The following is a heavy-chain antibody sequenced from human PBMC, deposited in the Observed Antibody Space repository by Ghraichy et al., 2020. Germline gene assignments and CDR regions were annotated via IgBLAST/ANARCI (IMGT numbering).Heavy chain of an antibody. D-gene: IGHD3-16*01. J-gene: IGHJ4*02. V-gene: IGHV3-11*01. CDR3: ARGGAPFDY. CDR2: ITSSGSGI. CDR1: GFTFSDYF. Sequence: GGSLRLSCVASGFTFSDYFMSWIRQAPGKGLEWLSYITSSGSGIYYADSVKGRFTISRDNAKNSLYLQMNSLRVDDTAVYYCARGGAPFDYWGQGTLVTVSS.